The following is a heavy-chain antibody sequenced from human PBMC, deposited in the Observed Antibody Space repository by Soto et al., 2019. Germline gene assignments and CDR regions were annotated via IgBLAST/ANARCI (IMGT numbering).Heavy chain of an antibody. J-gene: IGHJ4*02. CDR2: ISGSGGST. Sequence: EVQLLESGGGLVQPGGSLRLSCAASGFTFSSYGMRWVRQAPGKGLEWVSGISGSGGSTYYADSVKGRSTISRDNPKKPLFLQMNGLRAEDTALNYFPKAGRYSSSRCYLDSWGQGTLVTVSS. D-gene: IGHD6-13*01. V-gene: IGHV3-23*01. CDR1: GFTFSSYG. CDR3: PKAGRYSSSRCYLDS.